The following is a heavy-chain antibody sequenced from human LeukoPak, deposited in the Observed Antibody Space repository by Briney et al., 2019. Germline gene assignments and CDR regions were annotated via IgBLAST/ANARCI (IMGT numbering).Heavy chain of an antibody. CDR1: GVSFSSDRYY. V-gene: IGHV4-31*11. Sequence: SETLSLSCAVSGVSFSSDRYYWCWIRQHPGKGLEWIGYIYYSGSTYYNPSVKSRATRSIDTSNNHFFLTLRSVTAADTALYYCWGTIAFTEFRVWCGRGKGALVTVSS. J-gene: IGHJ4*01. D-gene: IGHD3-3*02. CDR3: WGTIAFTEFRVWCG. CDR2: IYYSGST.